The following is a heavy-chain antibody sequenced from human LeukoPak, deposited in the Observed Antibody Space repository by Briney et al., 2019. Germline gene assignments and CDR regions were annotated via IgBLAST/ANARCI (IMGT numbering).Heavy chain of an antibody. J-gene: IGHJ5*02. CDR2: ISSSGSTI. CDR1: GFTFSDYY. D-gene: IGHD3-22*01. CDR3: ARDPYYYDSSGYYGRNNWFDP. Sequence: SGGSLRLSCAASGFTFSDYYMSWIRQAPGKGLEWVSYISSSGSTIYYADSVKGRFTISRDNAKNSLYLQMNSLRAEDTAVYYCARDPYYYDSSGYYGRNNWFDPWGQGTLVTVSS. V-gene: IGHV3-11*04.